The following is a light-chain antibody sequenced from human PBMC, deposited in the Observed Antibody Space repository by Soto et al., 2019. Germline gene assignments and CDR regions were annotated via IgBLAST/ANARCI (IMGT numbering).Light chain of an antibody. J-gene: IGKJ5*01. CDR3: QQRSDSIT. Sequence: ESVLIQVAAALSMSTGERATLSCRASQSVGTYLAWYQQKPGQTPRLLIYDASTRAPGIPARFSGRGSGADFTLTISSLGPEDFAVYYCQQRSDSITFGQGTRLEIK. CDR1: QSVGTY. V-gene: IGKV3-11*01. CDR2: DAS.